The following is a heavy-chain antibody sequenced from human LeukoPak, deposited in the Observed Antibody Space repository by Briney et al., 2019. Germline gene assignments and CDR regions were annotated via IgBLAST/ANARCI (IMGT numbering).Heavy chain of an antibody. D-gene: IGHD1-26*01. CDR2: IWNDGSNK. CDR3: ARASGSYDY. CDR1: GFTLSIYG. J-gene: IGHJ4*02. V-gene: IGHV3-33*01. Sequence: GRSLRLSCAASGFTLSIYGMHWVRQSPGKGLEWVAVIWNDGSNKYYADSVKGRFTISRDNSKNTLFLQMNSLRAEDTAVYYCARASGSYDYWGQGTLVTVSS.